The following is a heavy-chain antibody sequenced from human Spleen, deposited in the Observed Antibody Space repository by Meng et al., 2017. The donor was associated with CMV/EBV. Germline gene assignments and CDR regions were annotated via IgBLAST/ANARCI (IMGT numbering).Heavy chain of an antibody. D-gene: IGHD2-2*02. CDR1: GFTFSSYS. V-gene: IGHV3-30-3*02. CDR2: ISYDENNK. Sequence: GGSLRLSCAASGFTFSSYSMHWVRQAPGKGLEWVAVISYDENNKLYADSVKGRYTISRDNSKSTVYLQMNSLRAEDTAVYYCASPPYCSSTSCYRGPYYYGMDVWGQGTTVTVSS. CDR3: ASPPYCSSTSCYRGPYYYGMDV. J-gene: IGHJ6*02.